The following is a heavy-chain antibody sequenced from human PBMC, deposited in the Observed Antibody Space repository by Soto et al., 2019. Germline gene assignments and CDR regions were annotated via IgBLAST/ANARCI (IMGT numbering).Heavy chain of an antibody. V-gene: IGHV3-73*01. Sequence: EEQLVESGGGLVQPGGSLKLSCAASGFNFSGSAVQWVRQASGKGLEWVGRIRTKPNSYATAYAASVKGRFTISRDDSKNTAYLQMNSLKTDDTAVYFCNRVEEFNPNYGLDVWGQGTTVTVSS. J-gene: IGHJ6*02. CDR1: GFNFSGSA. CDR3: NRVEEFNPNYGLDV. CDR2: IRTKPNSYAT.